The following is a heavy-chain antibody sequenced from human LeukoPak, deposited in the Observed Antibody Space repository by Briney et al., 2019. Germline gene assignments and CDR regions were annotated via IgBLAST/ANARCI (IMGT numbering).Heavy chain of an antibody. CDR1: SGSIRTSY. CDR2: IYYSGST. V-gene: IGHV4-59*01. D-gene: IGHD2-8*01. Sequence: PSETLSLTCTVSSGSIRTSYCSWIRQPPGKGLEWIGYIYYSGSTNYNPSLKSQVTISVDTSRNQFSLKLSSVTAANTAVYYCARAPNPDFFDDWGQGTLVTVSS. CDR3: ARAPNPDFFDD. J-gene: IGHJ4*02.